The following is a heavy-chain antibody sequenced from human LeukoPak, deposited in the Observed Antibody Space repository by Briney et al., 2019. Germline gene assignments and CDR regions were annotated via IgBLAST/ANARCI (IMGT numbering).Heavy chain of an antibody. CDR3: AREGQNFDY. CDR2: ISYDGSNK. V-gene: IGHV3-30-3*01. CDR1: GFTFSSYA. Sequence: GGSLRLSCAASGFTFSSYAMHWVRQAPGKGLEWVAVISYDGSNKYYADSVKGRFTISRDNSKNTLYLQMNSLRAEDTAVYYCAREGQNFDYWGQGTLLTVSS. J-gene: IGHJ4*02.